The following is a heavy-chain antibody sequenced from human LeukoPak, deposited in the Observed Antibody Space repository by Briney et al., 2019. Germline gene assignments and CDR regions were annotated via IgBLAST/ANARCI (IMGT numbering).Heavy chain of an antibody. V-gene: IGHV4-38-2*01. CDR1: GYSISSGYY. J-gene: IGHJ4*02. D-gene: IGHD4-11*01. Sequence: PSETPSLTCAVSGYSISSGYYWGWIRQPPGKGLEWIGSIYHSGSTYYNPSLKSRVTISVDTSKNQFSLKLSSVTAADTAVYYCARTTVTTGCFDYWGQGTLVTVSS. CDR2: IYHSGST. CDR3: ARTTVTTGCFDY.